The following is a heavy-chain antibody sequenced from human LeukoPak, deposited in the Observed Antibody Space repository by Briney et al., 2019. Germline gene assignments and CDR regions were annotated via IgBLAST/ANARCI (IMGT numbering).Heavy chain of an antibody. D-gene: IGHD4-23*01. CDR2: IYHSGST. CDR1: GGSISSSNW. J-gene: IGHJ4*02. Sequence: PSGTLSLTCAVSGGSISSSNWWSWVRPPPGKGLEWIGEIYHSGSTNYNPSLKSRVTISVDKSKNQFSLKLSSVTAADTAVYYCARDPLGGKSPTRYWGQGTLVTVSS. V-gene: IGHV4-4*02. CDR3: ARDPLGGKSPTRY.